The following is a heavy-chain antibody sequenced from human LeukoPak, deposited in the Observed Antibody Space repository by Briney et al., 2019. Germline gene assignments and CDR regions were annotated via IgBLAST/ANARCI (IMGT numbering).Heavy chain of an antibody. CDR1: GYTLTELS. CDR3: ATDDGTAMGNHFDY. D-gene: IGHD5-18*01. Sequence: VASVKVSCKVSGYTLTELSMHWVRQAPGKGLEWMGGFDPEDGETIYAQKFQGRVTMTEDTSTDTAYMELSSLRSEDTAVYYCATDDGTAMGNHFDYWGQGTLVTVS. V-gene: IGHV1-24*01. CDR2: FDPEDGET. J-gene: IGHJ4*02.